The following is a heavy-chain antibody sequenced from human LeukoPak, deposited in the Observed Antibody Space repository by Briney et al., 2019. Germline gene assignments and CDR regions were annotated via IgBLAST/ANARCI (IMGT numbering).Heavy chain of an antibody. Sequence: GGSLRLSCAASGFTVSSNYMSWVRQAPGKGLEWVSVIYSGGSTYYADSVKGRFTISRDNSKNTLYLQMNSLRAEDTAVYYCARGYSGSLFDYWGQGTLVTVSS. CDR1: GFTVSSNY. V-gene: IGHV3-53*01. CDR3: ARGYSGSLFDY. J-gene: IGHJ4*02. D-gene: IGHD6-13*01. CDR2: IYSGGST.